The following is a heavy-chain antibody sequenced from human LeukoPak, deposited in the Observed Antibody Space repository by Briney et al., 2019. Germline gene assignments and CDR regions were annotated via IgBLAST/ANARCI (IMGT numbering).Heavy chain of an antibody. CDR2: ISSSSSYI. V-gene: IGHV3-21*01. CDR1: GFTFSSYS. J-gene: IGHJ4*02. CDR3: ARHAGTTVTPIDY. D-gene: IGHD4-17*01. Sequence: GGSLRLSCAASGFTFSSYSMNWVRQAPGKGLEWVSSISSSSSYIYYADSVKGRFTISRDNARNSLYLQMNSLRAEDTTIYYCARHAGTTVTPIDYWGQGTLVTVSS.